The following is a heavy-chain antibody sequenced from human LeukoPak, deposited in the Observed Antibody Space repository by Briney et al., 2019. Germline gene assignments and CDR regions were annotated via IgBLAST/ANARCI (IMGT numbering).Heavy chain of an antibody. D-gene: IGHD2-2*02. V-gene: IGHV4-39*01. CDR1: GGSISSSSYY. J-gene: IGHJ4*02. Sequence: PSETLSLTCTVSGGSISSSSYYWGWIRQPPGKGLEWIGSIYYSGSTYYNPSLKSRVTIFVDTSKNQFSLKLSSVTAADTAVYYCARKAEDVVVPAAIGDYWGQGTLVTVSS. CDR2: IYYSGST. CDR3: ARKAEDVVVPAAIGDY.